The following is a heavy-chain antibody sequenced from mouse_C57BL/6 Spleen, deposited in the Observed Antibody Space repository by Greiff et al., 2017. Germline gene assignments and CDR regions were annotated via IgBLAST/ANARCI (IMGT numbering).Heavy chain of an antibody. D-gene: IGHD1-1*01. CDR3: ANGITTGVAPYWYFDV. CDR2: INPSSGYT. V-gene: IGHV1-4*01. CDR1: GYTFTSYT. Sequence: QVQLQQSGAELARPGASVKMSCKASGYTFTSYTMHWVKQRPGQGLEWIGYINPSSGYTKYNQKFKDKATLTADKSSSTAYMQLSSLTSEDSAGYYCANGITTGVAPYWYFDVWGTGTTVTVSS. J-gene: IGHJ1*03.